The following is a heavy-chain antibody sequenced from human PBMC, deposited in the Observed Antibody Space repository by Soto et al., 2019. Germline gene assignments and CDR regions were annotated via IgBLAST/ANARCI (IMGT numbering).Heavy chain of an antibody. J-gene: IGHJ6*02. CDR1: GFTFSRYG. V-gene: IGHV3-21*02. CDR3: ARDPQQRLEDSYYYGMDV. D-gene: IGHD6-25*01. Sequence: EVQLVESGGGLVKPGGSLRLSCAASGFTFSRYGMNWVRQAPGKVLELVSSISGLSSFIYYADSVKVRFTVSRDNAKNSLFVQMNSLTAEDTAVYYCARDPQQRLEDSYYYGMDVWGQGTTVIVSS. CDR2: ISGLSSFI.